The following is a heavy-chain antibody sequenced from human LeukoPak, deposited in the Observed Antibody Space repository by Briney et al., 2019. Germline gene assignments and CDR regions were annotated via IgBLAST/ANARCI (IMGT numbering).Heavy chain of an antibody. CDR1: GGSISSGSYY. V-gene: IGHV4-61*02. CDR3: ARATWDYDILTGYVDYYGMDV. J-gene: IGHJ6*02. Sequence: SETLSLTCTVSGGSISSGSYYWSWIRQPAGKGLEWIGRIYTSGSTNYNPSLKSRVTISVDTSKNQFSLKLSSVTAADTAVYYCARATWDYDILTGYVDYYGMDVWGQGTTVTVSS. CDR2: IYTSGST. D-gene: IGHD3-9*01.